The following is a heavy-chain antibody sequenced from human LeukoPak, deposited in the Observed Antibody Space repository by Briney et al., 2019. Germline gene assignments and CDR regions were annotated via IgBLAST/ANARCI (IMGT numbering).Heavy chain of an antibody. CDR3: ARHEHDYINYRYYYYGMDV. Sequence: PSEALSLTCTVSGGSISSSSYYRGWIRQPPGKGLEWIGSIYYSGSSYYNPSLKSRVTISVDTSNNHFSLRLSSVTAADTAVYYCARHEHDYINYRYYYYGMDVWGQGTTVTVSS. J-gene: IGHJ6*02. CDR2: IYYSGSS. V-gene: IGHV4-39*01. D-gene: IGHD4-11*01. CDR1: GGSISSSSYY.